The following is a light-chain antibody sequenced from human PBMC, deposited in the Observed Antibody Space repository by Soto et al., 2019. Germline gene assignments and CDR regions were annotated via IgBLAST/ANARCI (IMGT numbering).Light chain of an antibody. V-gene: IGKV3-20*01. J-gene: IGKJ1*01. CDR1: QSVPGNY. Sequence: EIVLTQSPGTLSLSPGERATLSCRASQSVPGNYLAWLQQKPGQSPRVLIYGASSRAAGIPDRFSGSGSGTDFPLTIRRLEPEDFAVEYCQQYTSPPWTLGQGTKVETK. CDR3: QQYTSPPWT. CDR2: GAS.